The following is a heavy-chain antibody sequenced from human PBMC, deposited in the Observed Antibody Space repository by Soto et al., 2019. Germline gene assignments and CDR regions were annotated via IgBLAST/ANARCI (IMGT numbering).Heavy chain of an antibody. D-gene: IGHD2-15*01. CDR1: GFTFSSYW. CDR3: VRTSLVVAAATREDY. CDR2: INSDGSST. V-gene: IGHV3-74*01. J-gene: IGHJ4*02. Sequence: EVQLVESGGGLVQPGESLRLSCAASGFTFSSYWMHWVRQAPVKGLVWVSRINSDGSSTSYAGSVKGRFTISRDNAKNTLYLQMNSLRAEDTAVYYCVRTSLVVAAATREDYCGQGTLVTVSS.